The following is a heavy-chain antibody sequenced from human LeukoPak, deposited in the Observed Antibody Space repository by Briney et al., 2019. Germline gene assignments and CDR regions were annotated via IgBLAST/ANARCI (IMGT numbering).Heavy chain of an antibody. CDR3: ARQGSSGFDLESFDY. V-gene: IGHV4-39*01. CDR1: GGSISRSSYY. Sequence: SETLCLTCAVSGGSISRSSYYWGWIRHPPGKGLGWIVSIYYSGSTYYHPSLKSRVTISVDTSKNQFSLKVRSVTAADRAVYYCARQGSSGFDLESFDYWGQGILVTVSA. D-gene: IGHD3-22*01. J-gene: IGHJ4*02. CDR2: IYYSGST.